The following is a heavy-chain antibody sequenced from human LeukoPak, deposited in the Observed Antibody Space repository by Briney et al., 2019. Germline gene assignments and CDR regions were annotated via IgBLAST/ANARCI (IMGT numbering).Heavy chain of an antibody. J-gene: IGHJ4*02. CDR1: GFTFSDYY. CDR2: ISSSGSTI. V-gene: IGHV3-11*01. D-gene: IGHD3-10*01. CDR3: ARDQYYYGSGSYYNVVY. Sequence: GGSLRLSCAASGFTFSDYYMSWIRQAPGKGLEWVSYISSSGSTIYYADSVKGRFTISRDNAENSLYLQMNSLRAEDTAVYYCARDQYYYGSGSYYNVVYWGQGTLVTVSS.